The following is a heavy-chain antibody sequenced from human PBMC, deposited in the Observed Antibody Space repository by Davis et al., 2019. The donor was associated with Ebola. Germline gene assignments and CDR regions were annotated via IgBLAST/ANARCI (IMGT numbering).Heavy chain of an antibody. CDR2: IWYDGSNK. V-gene: IGHV3-33*01. D-gene: IGHD5-12*01. CDR3: ARDYGDIVAYGMDV. J-gene: IGHJ6*02. Sequence: PGGSLRLSCAASGFTFSSYGMHWVRQAPGKGLEWVAVIWYDGSNKYYADSVKGRFTISRDNSKNTLYLQMNSLRAEDTAVYYCARDYGDIVAYGMDVWGQGTTVTVSS. CDR1: GFTFSSYG.